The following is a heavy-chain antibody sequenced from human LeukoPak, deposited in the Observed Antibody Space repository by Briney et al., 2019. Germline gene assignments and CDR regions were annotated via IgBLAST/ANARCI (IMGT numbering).Heavy chain of an antibody. V-gene: IGHV3-23*01. Sequence: PGGPLRLSCAASGFTFSSYAMSWVRQAPGKGLEWVSAISGSGGSTYYADSVKGRFTISRDNSKNTLYLQMNSLRAEDTAVYYCAKDWVDFWSGAFFDYWGQGTLVTVSS. J-gene: IGHJ4*02. D-gene: IGHD3-3*01. CDR1: GFTFSSYA. CDR3: AKDWVDFWSGAFFDY. CDR2: ISGSGGST.